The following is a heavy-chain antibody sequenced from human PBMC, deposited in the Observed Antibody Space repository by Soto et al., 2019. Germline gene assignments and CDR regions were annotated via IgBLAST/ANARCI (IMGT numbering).Heavy chain of an antibody. D-gene: IGHD6-6*01. V-gene: IGHV5-51*01. CDR2: IYPGDSDT. J-gene: IGHJ4*02. CDR3: ARAGIAARARSFDY. Sequence: GESLKISCKGSGYSFATYWIGWVRQMPGRGLEWMGIIYPGDSDTRYSPSFQGQVTISADKSISTAYLQWSSLKASDTAMYYCARAGIAARARSFDYWGQGTLVTVSS. CDR1: GYSFATYW.